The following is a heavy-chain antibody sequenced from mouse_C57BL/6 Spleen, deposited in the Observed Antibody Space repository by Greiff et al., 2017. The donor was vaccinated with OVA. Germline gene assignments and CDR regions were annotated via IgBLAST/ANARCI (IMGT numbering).Heavy chain of an antibody. CDR2: ISYDGSN. V-gene: IGHV3-6*01. CDR1: GYSITSGYY. CDR3: ARDYYGSSPWFAY. Sequence: EVQLQQSGPGLVKPSQSLSLTCSVTGYSITSGYYWNWIRQFPGNKLEWMGYISYDGSNNYNPSLKNRISITLDPSKNQFFLKLNSVTTEDTATYYCARDYYGSSPWFAYWGQGTLVTVSA. J-gene: IGHJ3*01. D-gene: IGHD1-1*01.